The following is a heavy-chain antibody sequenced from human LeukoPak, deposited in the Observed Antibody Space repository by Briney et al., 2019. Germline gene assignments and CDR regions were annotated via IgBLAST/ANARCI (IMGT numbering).Heavy chain of an antibody. CDR2: ISDSGST. CDR1: GGSITGYY. Sequence: PSETLSLTCTVSGGSITGYYWTWIRQPPGRGLEWIGYISDSGSTNYNPSLKSRVTMSVDSSNTEFSLRLNSVTAADTAVYYCARVFRGAVTSNWFDPWGQGTLVTVSS. J-gene: IGHJ5*02. D-gene: IGHD4-17*01. CDR3: ARVFRGAVTSNWFDP. V-gene: IGHV4-59*01.